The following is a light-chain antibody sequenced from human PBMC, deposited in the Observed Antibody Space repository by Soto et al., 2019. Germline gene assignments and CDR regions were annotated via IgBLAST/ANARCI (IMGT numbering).Light chain of an antibody. CDR3: QQHIDWPVT. V-gene: IGKV3-15*01. J-gene: IGKJ2*01. Sequence: EIVLTQSPVTLSVSPGDGATLSCRASQTVGSDLAWYQQKPGQAPRLLIYGASTRATGVPVRFSGSGSETEFTLTIDNLQDGDFVVYYCQQHIDWPVTFGQGT. CDR1: QTVGSD. CDR2: GAS.